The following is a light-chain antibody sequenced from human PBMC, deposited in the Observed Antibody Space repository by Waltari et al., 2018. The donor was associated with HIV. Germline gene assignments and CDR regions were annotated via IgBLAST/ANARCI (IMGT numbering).Light chain of an antibody. J-gene: IGLJ1*01. V-gene: IGLV1-44*01. CDR2: SNN. CDR1: SPNVGNNP. CDR3: AAWDGSLKGYV. Sequence: QSVLTPPPSASGTPGQRVTISCSVSSPNVGNNPVQWSQQPPGTAPKRLIYSNNQRPSGVPDRFSGSKSGTSASLAISGLQSEDEADYYCAAWDGSLKGYVFGTGTKVTVL.